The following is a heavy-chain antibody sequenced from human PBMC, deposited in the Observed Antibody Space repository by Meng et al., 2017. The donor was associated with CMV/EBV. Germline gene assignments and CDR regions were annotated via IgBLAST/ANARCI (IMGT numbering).Heavy chain of an antibody. CDR3: ARDLKYYYDSSGHYGMDV. J-gene: IGHJ6*02. V-gene: IGHV4-61*01. CDR1: GGSVSSGSYY. D-gene: IGHD3-22*01. CDR2: IYYSGGT. Sequence: ESLKISCTVSGGSVSSGSYYWSWIRQPPGKGLEWIGYIYYSGGTNYNPSLKSRVTISVDTSKNQFSLKLSSVTAADTAVYYCARDLKYYYDSSGHYGMDVWGQGTTVTVSS.